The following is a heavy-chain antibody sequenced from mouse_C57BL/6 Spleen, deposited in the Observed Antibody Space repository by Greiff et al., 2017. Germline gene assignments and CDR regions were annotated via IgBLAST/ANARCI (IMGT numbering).Heavy chain of an antibody. CDR2: IHPSDSDT. V-gene: IGHV1-74*01. D-gene: IGHD1-2*01. J-gene: IGHJ4*01. Sequence: QVQLQQPEAELVKPGASVKVSCKASGYTFTSYWMHWVKQRPGQGLEWIGRIHPSDSDTNYNQKFKGKATLTVDKSSSTAYMQLSSLTSEDSAVYYCAAGSTATVGGGDALDYWGQGTSVTVSS. CDR1: GYTFTSYW. CDR3: AAGSTATVGGGDALDY.